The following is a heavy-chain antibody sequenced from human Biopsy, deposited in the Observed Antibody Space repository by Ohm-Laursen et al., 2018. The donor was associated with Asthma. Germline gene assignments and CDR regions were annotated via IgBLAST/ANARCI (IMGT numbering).Heavy chain of an antibody. J-gene: IGHJ3*02. Sequence: GASVKVSCKASGYTFINYAIHWVRQAPGQRLEWMGWINAGNGNTKYSQKFQGRVTISRDTSANTAYMDLSSLRSEDTAVYYCARTYYDFLTGQVNDAFAMWGQGTMVTVSS. D-gene: IGHD3-9*01. CDR2: INAGNGNT. CDR1: GYTFINYA. CDR3: ARTYYDFLTGQVNDAFAM. V-gene: IGHV1-3*01.